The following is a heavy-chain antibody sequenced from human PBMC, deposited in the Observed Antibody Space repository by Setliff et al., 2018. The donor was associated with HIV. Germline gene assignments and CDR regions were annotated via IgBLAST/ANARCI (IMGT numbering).Heavy chain of an antibody. D-gene: IGHD6-13*01. CDR2: INHSGST. V-gene: IGHV4-34*01. CDR1: GGSFNGYS. Sequence: PSETLSLTCAVYGGSFNGYSWGWIRQPPGKGLEWIGEINHSGSTNYNPSLQSRVTISVDTSKNQFSLRLRSVTAADTAVYYCARVSCSSWYSIPRYYYYSMDVWGNGTTVTVSS. CDR3: ARVSCSSWYSIPRYYYYSMDV. J-gene: IGHJ6*03.